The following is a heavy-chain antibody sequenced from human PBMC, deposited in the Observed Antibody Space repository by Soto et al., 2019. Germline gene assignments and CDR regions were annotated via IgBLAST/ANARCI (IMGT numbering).Heavy chain of an antibody. CDR1: GYTFANYW. Sequence: GESLKISCKGSGYTFANYWIGWVRQMPGKGLEWMGIIYPGDSDTRYSPSFQGQVTISVDKSIGTAYLQWSALKASDTAMYYCARANSHGWHQNFDYWGQGTLVTVSS. D-gene: IGHD6-19*01. J-gene: IGHJ4*02. CDR3: ARANSHGWHQNFDY. CDR2: IYPGDSDT. V-gene: IGHV5-51*01.